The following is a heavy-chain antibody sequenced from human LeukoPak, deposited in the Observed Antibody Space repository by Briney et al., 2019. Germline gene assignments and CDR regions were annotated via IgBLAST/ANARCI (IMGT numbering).Heavy chain of an antibody. D-gene: IGHD6-6*01. J-gene: IGHJ4*02. Sequence: GRSLRLSCAASGFTFSSYAMHWVRQAPGKGLEWVAVISYDGSNKYYADSVKGRFTISRDNSKNTLYLQMNSLRAEDTAVYYCARVTSPYYFDHWGQGTLVTVSS. CDR3: ARVTSPYYFDH. CDR1: GFTFSSYA. V-gene: IGHV3-30*04. CDR2: ISYDGSNK.